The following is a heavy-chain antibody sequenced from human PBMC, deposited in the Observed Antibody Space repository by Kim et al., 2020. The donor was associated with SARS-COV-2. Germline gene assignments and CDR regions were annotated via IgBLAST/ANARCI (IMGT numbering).Heavy chain of an antibody. Sequence: TYAATVKGRFTISRDDSKNTAYLQMSSLKPEDTAIYYCTTFSINTSLDPWGQGTLVTVSS. V-gene: IGHV3-73*01. CDR3: TTFSINTSLDP. D-gene: IGHD2-21*01. J-gene: IGHJ5*02.